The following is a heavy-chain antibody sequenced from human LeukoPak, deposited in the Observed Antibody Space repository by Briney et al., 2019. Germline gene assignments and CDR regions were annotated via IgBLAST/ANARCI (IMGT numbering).Heavy chain of an antibody. D-gene: IGHD6-19*01. CDR3: ARDPSRSSGWGGYYYYYMDV. Sequence: PGGSLRLSCAASGFTFSSYSMNWVRQAPGKGLEWVSSISSSSSYIYYADSVKGRFTISRDNAKNSLYLQMNSLRAEDTAVYYCARDPSRSSGWGGYYYYYMDVWGKGTTVTISS. V-gene: IGHV3-21*01. CDR2: ISSSSSYI. CDR1: GFTFSSYS. J-gene: IGHJ6*03.